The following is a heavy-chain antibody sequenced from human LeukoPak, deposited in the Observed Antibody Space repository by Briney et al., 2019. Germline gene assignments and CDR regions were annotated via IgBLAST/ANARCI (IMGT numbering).Heavy chain of an antibody. J-gene: IGHJ4*02. CDR3: ASGALRQLGGDYFDY. D-gene: IGHD6-13*01. CDR2: IIPIFGTA. V-gene: IGHV1-69*05. CDR1: GGTFSSYA. Sequence: SVTVSCKASGGTFSSYAISWVRQAPGHALEWTGGIIPIFGTANYAQKFQGRVTITTDESTSTAYMELSSLRSEDTAVYYCASGALRQLGGDYFDYWGQGTLVTVSS.